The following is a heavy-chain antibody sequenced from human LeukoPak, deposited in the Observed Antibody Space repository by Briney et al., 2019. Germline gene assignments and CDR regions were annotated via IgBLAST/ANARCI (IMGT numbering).Heavy chain of an antibody. CDR3: ARDGVAVAGLDY. V-gene: IGHV3-21*01. D-gene: IGHD6-19*01. CDR2: ISSSSSYI. CDR1: GFTFSSYS. J-gene: IGHJ4*02. Sequence: GGSLRLSCAASGFTFSSYSMNWVRQAPGKGLEWVSSISSSSSYIYYADSVKGRFTISRDNAKNSLYLQMNSLRAEDAAVYYCARDGVAVAGLDYWGQGTLVTVSS.